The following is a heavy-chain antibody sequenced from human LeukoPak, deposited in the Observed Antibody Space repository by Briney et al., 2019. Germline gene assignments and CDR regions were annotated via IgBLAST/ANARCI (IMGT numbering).Heavy chain of an antibody. CDR2: IYYTGST. CDR3: ARVGERRWNGGAYYFDY. Sequence: SETLSLTCTVSGGSISSSSYYWGWIRQPPGEGLEWIGSIYYTGSTYYNPSLKSRVTISVDTSKNQFSLKLSSVTAADTAVYYCARVGERRWNGGAYYFDYWGQGTLVTVSS. D-gene: IGHD1-1*01. V-gene: IGHV4-39*01. J-gene: IGHJ4*02. CDR1: GGSISSSSYY.